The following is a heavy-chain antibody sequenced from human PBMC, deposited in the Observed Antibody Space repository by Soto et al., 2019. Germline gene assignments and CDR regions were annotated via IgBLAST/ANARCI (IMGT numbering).Heavy chain of an antibody. CDR1: GGSISSSSYY. Sequence: SETLSLTCTVSGGSISSSSYYWGWIRQPPGKGLEWIGSIYYSGSTYYNPSLKSRVTISVDTSKNQFSLKLSSVTAADTAVYYCARQRRDGYNYDYWGQGTLVTVSS. CDR3: ARQRRDGYNYDY. J-gene: IGHJ4*02. CDR2: IYYSGST. D-gene: IGHD5-12*01. V-gene: IGHV4-39*01.